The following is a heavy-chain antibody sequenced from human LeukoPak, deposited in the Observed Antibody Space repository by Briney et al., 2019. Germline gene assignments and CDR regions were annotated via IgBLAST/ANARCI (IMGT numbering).Heavy chain of an antibody. CDR3: ARDGTPAFYYYMDV. CDR1: GYTFTSYF. V-gene: IGHV1-46*01. J-gene: IGHJ6*03. CDR2: INPSGGST. Sequence: ASVKVSCKASGYTFTSYFIHWVRQAPGQGLEWMGIINPSGGSTNYAQKFQGRVTMTRDTSTSTVYLELSSLRSEDTAVYFCARDGTPAFYYYMDVWGKGTTVTISS.